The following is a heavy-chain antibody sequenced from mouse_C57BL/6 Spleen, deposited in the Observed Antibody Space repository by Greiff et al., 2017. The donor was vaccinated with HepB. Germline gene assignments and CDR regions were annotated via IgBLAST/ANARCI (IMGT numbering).Heavy chain of an antibody. D-gene: IGHD1-1*01. V-gene: IGHV1-9*01. CDR2: ILPGSGST. J-gene: IGHJ2*01. CDR1: GYTFTGYW. CDR3: ARRTFITTVVAGYFDY. Sequence: QVQLQQSGAELMKPGASVKLSCKATGYTFTGYWIEWVKQRPGHGLEWIGEILPGSGSTNYNEKFKGKATFTADTSSNTAYMQLSSLTTEDSAIYYCARRTFITTVVAGYFDYWGQGTTLTVSS.